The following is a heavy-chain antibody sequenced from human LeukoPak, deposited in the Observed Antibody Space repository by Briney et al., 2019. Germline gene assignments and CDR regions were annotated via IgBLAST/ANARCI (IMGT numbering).Heavy chain of an antibody. J-gene: IGHJ6*03. CDR2: INPSGGST. V-gene: IGHV1-46*01. CDR3: ARGGEGKVRGVIITNYYYYMDV. CDR1: GYTFTSYY. Sequence: ASVKVSCKASGYTFTSYYMHWVRQAPGQGLGWMGIINPSGGSTSYAQKFQGRVTMTRDMSTSTVYMELSSLRSEDTAAYYCARGGEGKVRGVIITNYYYYMDVWGKGTTVTVSS. D-gene: IGHD3-10*01.